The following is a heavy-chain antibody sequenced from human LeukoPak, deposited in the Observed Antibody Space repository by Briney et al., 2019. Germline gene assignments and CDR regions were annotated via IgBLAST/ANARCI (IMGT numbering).Heavy chain of an antibody. V-gene: IGHV1-46*01. D-gene: IGHD3-16*01. Sequence: ASVKVSCKASGYTFTAYYMHWVRQAPGQGLEWMGIINPSGGITGYAQKLQGRVTMTTDTSTSTAYMELRSLRSDDTAVYYCARDGVSNPYAGGDWGQGTLVTVSS. CDR2: INPSGGIT. J-gene: IGHJ1*01. CDR1: GYTFTAYY. CDR3: ARDGVSNPYAGGD.